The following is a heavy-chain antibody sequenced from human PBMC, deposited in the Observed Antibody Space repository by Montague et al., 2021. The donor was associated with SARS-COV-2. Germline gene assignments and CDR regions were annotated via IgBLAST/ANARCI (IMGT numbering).Heavy chain of an antibody. D-gene: IGHD6-19*01. CDR3: ERGDEEQWLVHYYYYGMDV. Sequence: CAISGDSVSSNSAAWNWIRQSPSRGLEWLGRTYYRSKWYNDYAVSVKSRITINPDTSKNQFSLQLNSVTPEDTAVYYCERGDEEQWLVHYYYYGMDVWGQGTTVTVSS. V-gene: IGHV6-1*01. CDR2: TYYRSKWYN. CDR1: GDSVSSNSAA. J-gene: IGHJ6*02.